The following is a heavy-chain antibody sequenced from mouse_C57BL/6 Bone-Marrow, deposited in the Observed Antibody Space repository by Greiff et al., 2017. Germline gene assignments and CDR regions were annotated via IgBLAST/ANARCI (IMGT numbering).Heavy chain of an antibody. CDR2: ISSGGDYI. CDR3: TNYYGSPYYYAMDY. Sequence: EVQWVESGEGLVKPGGSLKLSCAASGFTFSSYAMSWVRQTPEKRLEWVAYISSGGDYIYYADTVKGRFTISRDNARNTLYLQMSSLKSEDTAMYYCTNYYGSPYYYAMDYWGQGTSVTVSS. V-gene: IGHV5-9-1*02. D-gene: IGHD1-1*01. J-gene: IGHJ4*01. CDR1: GFTFSSYA.